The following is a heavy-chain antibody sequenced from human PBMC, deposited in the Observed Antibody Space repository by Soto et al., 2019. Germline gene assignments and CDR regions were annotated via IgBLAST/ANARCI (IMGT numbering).Heavy chain of an antibody. Sequence: GGSLRLSCAGSGFTFSNYAISWVRQAPGKGLEWVSSISGSGGSTYYADSVKGRFTISRDNSKNTLYLQMNSLRAEDTAVYYCATYSGNYERYGVYYGMDVWGQGTTVTVSS. CDR1: GFTFSNYA. D-gene: IGHD1-26*01. J-gene: IGHJ6*02. CDR2: ISGSGGST. CDR3: ATYSGNYERYGVYYGMDV. V-gene: IGHV3-23*01.